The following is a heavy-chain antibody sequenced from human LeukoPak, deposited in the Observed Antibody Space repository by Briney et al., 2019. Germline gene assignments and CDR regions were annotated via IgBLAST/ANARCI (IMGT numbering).Heavy chain of an antibody. J-gene: IGHJ4*02. Sequence: GGSLRLSCAASGFTFSSYGMHWVRQAPGKELEWVAVISYDGSNKYYADSVKGRFTISRDNSKNTLYLQMNSLRAEDTAVYYCAKDSWYCSGGSCYFFDYWGQGTLVTVSS. CDR3: AKDSWYCSGGSCYFFDY. CDR1: GFTFSSYG. V-gene: IGHV3-30*18. D-gene: IGHD2-15*01. CDR2: ISYDGSNK.